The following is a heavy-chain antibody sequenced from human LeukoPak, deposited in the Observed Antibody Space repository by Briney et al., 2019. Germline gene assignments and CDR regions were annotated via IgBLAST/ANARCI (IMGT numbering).Heavy chain of an antibody. CDR3: ARGRHLVVPAAKNWFDP. CDR1: GYSFISNW. Sequence: GESLKISCMGSGYSFISNWIGWVRQMPGKGLEWMGIIYPGDSDTRYSPSFQGQVTISADKSISTAYLQWSSLKASDTAMYYCARGRHLVVPAAKNWFDPWGQGTLVTVSS. CDR2: IYPGDSDT. V-gene: IGHV5-51*01. D-gene: IGHD2-2*01. J-gene: IGHJ5*02.